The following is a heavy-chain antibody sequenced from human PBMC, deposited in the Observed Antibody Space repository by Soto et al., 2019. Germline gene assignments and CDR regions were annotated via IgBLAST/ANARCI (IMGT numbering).Heavy chain of an antibody. CDR3: ARDRKRISMIVAIRGNSLDV. V-gene: IGHV3-7*03. CDR1: GFTFSSYW. CDR2: IKQDGSEK. D-gene: IGHD3-22*01. Sequence: PGGSLRLSCAASGFTFSSYWMSWVRQAPGKGLEWVANIKQDGSEKYYLDSVKGRFTISRDNAKNSLYLQMNSLRAEDTAVYYCARDRKRISMIVAIRGNSLDVWGQGTTVTVSS. J-gene: IGHJ6*02.